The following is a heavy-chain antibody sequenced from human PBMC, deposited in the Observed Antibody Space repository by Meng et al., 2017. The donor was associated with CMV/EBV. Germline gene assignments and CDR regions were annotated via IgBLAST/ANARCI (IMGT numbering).Heavy chain of an antibody. D-gene: IGHD3-10*01. CDR1: VFTFSGHG. Sequence: QLEQGGSWGGVVHSGGSLILSGAASVFTFSGHGMHWVRQAPGKGLEWVAFIRYDGSNKYYADSVKGRFTISRDNSKNTLYLQMNSLRAEDTAVYYCAKEDGSGSYSIDYWGQGTLVTVSS. CDR2: IRYDGSNK. V-gene: IGHV3-30*02. CDR3: AKEDGSGSYSIDY. J-gene: IGHJ4*02.